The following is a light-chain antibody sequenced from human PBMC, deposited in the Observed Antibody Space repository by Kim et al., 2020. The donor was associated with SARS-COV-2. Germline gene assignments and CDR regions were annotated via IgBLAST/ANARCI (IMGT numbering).Light chain of an antibody. V-gene: IGLV3-1*01. CDR1: GLGDKY. CDR3: QAWDSSTGI. CDR2: QDN. Sequence: SGSTRQTASITCSGDGLGDKYASWYQQKPGQSPVLVICQDNKRPSGIPERFSGFNSGNTATLTISGTQSMDEADYYCQAWDSSTGIFGGGTQLTVL. J-gene: IGLJ2*01.